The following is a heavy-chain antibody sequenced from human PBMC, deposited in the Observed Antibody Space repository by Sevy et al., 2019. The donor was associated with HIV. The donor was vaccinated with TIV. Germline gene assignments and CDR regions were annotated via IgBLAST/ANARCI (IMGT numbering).Heavy chain of an antibody. CDR1: GFTFSDAW. V-gene: IGHV3-15*01. J-gene: IGHJ4*02. Sequence: GGSLRLSCAASGFTFSDAWMSWVRQAPGKGLEWVGRIKSKTDGGTADYAAPVKGRFIISRDDSKNTLYLQTNSLKTEDTAVYYSTSISGISDTGYYFGYWGQGTLVTISS. D-gene: IGHD1-26*01. CDR3: TSISGISDTGYYFGY. CDR2: IKSKTDGGTA.